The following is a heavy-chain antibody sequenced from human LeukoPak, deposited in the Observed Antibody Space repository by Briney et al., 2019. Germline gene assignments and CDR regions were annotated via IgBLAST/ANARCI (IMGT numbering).Heavy chain of an antibody. J-gene: IGHJ2*01. V-gene: IGHV3-30-3*01. CDR2: ISYDGSNK. CDR3: ARETMQWLVFDL. D-gene: IGHD6-19*01. Sequence: PGGSLRLSCAASGFTFSSYAMHWVRQAPGKGLEWVAVISYDGSNKYYADSVKGRFTISRDNSKNTLYLQMNSLRAEDTAVYYCARETMQWLVFDLWGRGTLVTVSS. CDR1: GFTFSSYA.